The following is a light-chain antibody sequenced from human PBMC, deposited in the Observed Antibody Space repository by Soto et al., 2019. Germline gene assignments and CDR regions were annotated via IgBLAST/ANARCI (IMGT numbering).Light chain of an antibody. CDR2: EAS. V-gene: IGLV2-23*01. CDR1: SSNVGSYIL. J-gene: IGLJ2*01. CDR3: CSYAGSSTYV. Sequence: QSALTQPASVSGSPGQSITISCTGTSSNVGSYILVSWYQQHPGKAPQLMIYEASKRPSGVSNRFSGSKSGNTASLTISGLQAEDEADYYCCSYAGSSTYVFGGGTKVTVL.